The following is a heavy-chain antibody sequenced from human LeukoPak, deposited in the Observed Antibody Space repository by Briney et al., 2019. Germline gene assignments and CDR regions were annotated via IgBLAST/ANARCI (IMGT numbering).Heavy chain of an antibody. CDR1: GFTFSSYG. CDR2: ISGSGGST. D-gene: IGHD1-26*01. V-gene: IGHV3-23*01. J-gene: IGHJ4*02. CDR3: PRGRYLTGGSYYFEY. Sequence: QAGGSLRLSCAASGFTFSSYGVSWVRQAPGEGLEWVSAISGSGGSTSYADSVKGRFTISRDNSKNTLYLQMNSLRAEDTAVYYCPRGRYLTGGSYYFEYWGQGTLVTVSS.